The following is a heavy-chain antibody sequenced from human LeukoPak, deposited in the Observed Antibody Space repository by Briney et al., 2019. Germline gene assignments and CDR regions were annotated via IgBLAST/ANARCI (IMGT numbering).Heavy chain of an antibody. D-gene: IGHD6-19*01. J-gene: IGHJ5*02. Sequence: GESLKISCKGSGYTFTNYWIGWVRRMPGKGLEWMGIIYPGDSHSRYSPSFQGQVTISADKSISTVYLQWSSLKASDTAMYYCAYGSSGWHWFDPWGQGTLVTVSS. CDR2: IYPGDSHS. CDR1: GYTFTNYW. V-gene: IGHV5-51*01. CDR3: AYGSSGWHWFDP.